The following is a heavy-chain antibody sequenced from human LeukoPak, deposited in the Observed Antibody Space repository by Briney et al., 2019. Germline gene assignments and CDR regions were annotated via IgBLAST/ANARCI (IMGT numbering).Heavy chain of an antibody. CDR2: ISGSGGTT. J-gene: IGHJ3*02. D-gene: IGHD3-22*01. V-gene: IGHV3-23*01. CDR1: GFTFSNYG. Sequence: GGSLRLSCAAPGFTFSNYGMSWVRQAPGKGREWVSSISGSGGTTYYADSVKGRFTISRDKSKNTLYLQMNSLRAEDTAVYYCAKGNSGYYNDAFDIWGQGTMVTVSS. CDR3: AKGNSGYYNDAFDI.